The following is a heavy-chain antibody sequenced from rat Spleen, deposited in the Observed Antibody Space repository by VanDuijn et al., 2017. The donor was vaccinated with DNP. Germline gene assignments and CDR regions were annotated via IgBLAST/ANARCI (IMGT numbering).Heavy chain of an antibody. CDR2: ISYSGST. CDR3: ARGNDGYYPNWYFDF. J-gene: IGHJ1*01. D-gene: IGHD1-12*03. CDR1: GYSITSNY. V-gene: IGHV3-1*01. Sequence: EVQLQESGPGLVKPSQSLSLTCSVTGYSITSNYWAWIPKFPGNKMEWIGYISYSGSTGYNPSLKSRISITRDTSKNQFFLQLNSISTEDTAIYYCARGNDGYYPNWYFDFWGPGTMVTESS.